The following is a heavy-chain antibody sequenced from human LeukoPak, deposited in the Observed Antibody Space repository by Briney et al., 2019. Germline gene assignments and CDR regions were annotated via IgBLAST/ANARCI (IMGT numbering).Heavy chain of an antibody. CDR2: IYYSGGT. J-gene: IGHJ6*04. D-gene: IGHD2-2*01. Sequence: SETLSLTCTVSGGSISSYYWSWIRQPPGKGLEWIGYIYYSGGTNYNPSLKSRVTISVDTSKNQFSLKLSSVTAADTAVYYCVGSSTSCDACYYYGMDVWGKGTTVTVSS. CDR1: GGSISSYY. CDR3: VGSSTSCDACYYYGMDV. V-gene: IGHV4-59*01.